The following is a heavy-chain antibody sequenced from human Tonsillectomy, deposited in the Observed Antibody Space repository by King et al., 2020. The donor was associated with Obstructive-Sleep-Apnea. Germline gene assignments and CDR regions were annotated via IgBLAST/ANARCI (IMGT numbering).Heavy chain of an antibody. CDR1: GFTFSNSP. V-gene: IGHV3-30*04. D-gene: IGHD5-18*01. Sequence: VQLVESGGGLVQPGSSLRLSCAASGFTFSNSPIHWVRQAPGKGLEWVAVISHHGSNKYYADSVKGRFTISRDNSKNTVYLQMNSLRPEDTAVYHCARDPQQLHSYGCLDSWGQGTLVTVPS. CDR2: ISHHGSNK. J-gene: IGHJ5*01. CDR3: ARDPQQLHSYGCLDS.